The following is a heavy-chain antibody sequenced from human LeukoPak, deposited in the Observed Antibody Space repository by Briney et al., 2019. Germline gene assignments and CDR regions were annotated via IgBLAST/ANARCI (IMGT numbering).Heavy chain of an antibody. J-gene: IGHJ4*02. D-gene: IGHD6-13*01. CDR1: GFAFDSYA. CDR3: AKESSDWSWD. V-gene: IGHV3-23*01. Sequence: GGSLILACAASGFAFDSYAMSWVRQAPGEGLEWVSGISRSGGSTYYADSVKGRFTISRDNSKNTLYLQMNSLRAEDTAVYFCAKESSDWSWDWGQGALVTVSP. CDR2: ISRSGGST.